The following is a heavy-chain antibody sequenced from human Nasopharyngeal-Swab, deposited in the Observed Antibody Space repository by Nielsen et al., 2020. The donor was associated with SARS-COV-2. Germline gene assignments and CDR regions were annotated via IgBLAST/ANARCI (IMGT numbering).Heavy chain of an antibody. CDR2: ISYDGSNK. CDR3: ARDPSSSWLYDAFDI. Sequence: GGSLRLSCAASGFTFSSYAMHWVRQAPGKGLEWVAVISYDGSNKYYADPVKGRFTISRDNSKNTLYLQMNSLRAEDTAVYYCARDPSSSWLYDAFDIWGQGTMVTVSS. V-gene: IGHV3-30-3*01. D-gene: IGHD6-13*01. CDR1: GFTFSSYA. J-gene: IGHJ3*02.